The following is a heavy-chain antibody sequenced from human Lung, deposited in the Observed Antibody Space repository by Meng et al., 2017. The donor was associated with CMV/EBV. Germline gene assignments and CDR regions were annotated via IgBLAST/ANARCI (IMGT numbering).Heavy chain of an antibody. V-gene: IGHV3-30-3*01. Sequence: QVQLVESGXGVVQRGXSLRLSCAASGFTFSSYAMHWVRQAPGKGLEWVAVISYDGSNKYYADSVKGRFTISRDNSKNTLYLQMNSLRAEDTAVYYCARELILWFGELDYWGQGTLVTVSS. D-gene: IGHD3-10*01. CDR2: ISYDGSNK. J-gene: IGHJ4*02. CDR3: ARELILWFGELDY. CDR1: GFTFSSYA.